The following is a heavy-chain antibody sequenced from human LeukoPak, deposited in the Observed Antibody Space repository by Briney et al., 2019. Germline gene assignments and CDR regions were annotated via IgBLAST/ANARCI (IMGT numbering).Heavy chain of an antibody. J-gene: IGHJ5*01. CDR2: INFDGSTT. D-gene: IGHD4-17*01. Sequence: PGGSLRLSCAASGFTFNNHWMHWVRQAPGKGLVWVSHINFDGSTTTYADSVKGRFTISRDNANNTLFLYMNSLRAEDTAVYYCVRDRLSNDYAHNRFDSWGQETLVTVSS. CDR3: VRDRLSNDYAHNRFDS. V-gene: IGHV3-74*01. CDR1: GFTFNNHW.